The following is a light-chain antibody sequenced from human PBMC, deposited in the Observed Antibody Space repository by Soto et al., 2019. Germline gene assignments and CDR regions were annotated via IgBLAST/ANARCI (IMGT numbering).Light chain of an antibody. Sequence: QSVLTQPPSVPAAPRQRVTISCSGSSSNVGNNAVNWYQQLPGKAPKLLIYYDDLLPSGVSDRFSGSKSGTSASLAISGLQSEDEADYYCAVWDDSLNGVVFGGGTKLTVL. CDR1: SSNVGNNA. CDR3: AVWDDSLNGVV. CDR2: YDD. J-gene: IGLJ2*01. V-gene: IGLV1-36*01.